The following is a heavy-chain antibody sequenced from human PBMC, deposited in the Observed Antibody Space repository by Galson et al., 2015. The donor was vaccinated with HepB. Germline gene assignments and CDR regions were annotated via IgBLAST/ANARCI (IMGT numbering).Heavy chain of an antibody. Sequence: CAISGDSVSSNSAAWNWIRQSPSRGLEWLGRTYYRSKWHNDYAVSVKSRITINPDTSKNQFSLQLNSVTPEDTAVYYCARVERYCSGGSCYYYYGMDVWGQGTTVTVSS. CDR3: ARVERYCSGGSCYYYYGMDV. CDR2: TYYRSKWHN. CDR1: GDSVSSNSAA. D-gene: IGHD2-15*01. V-gene: IGHV6-1*01. J-gene: IGHJ6*02.